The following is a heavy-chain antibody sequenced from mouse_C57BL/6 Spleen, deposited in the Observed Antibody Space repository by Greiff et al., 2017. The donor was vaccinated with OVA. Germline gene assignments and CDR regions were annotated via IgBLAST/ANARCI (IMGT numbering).Heavy chain of an antibody. CDR2: INPNNGGT. CDR1: GYTFTDYY. J-gene: IGHJ1*03. CDR3: ARSVTGTRYFDV. Sequence: VQLQQSGPELVKPGASVKISCKASGYTFTDYYMNWVKQSHGKSLEWIGDINPNNGGTSYNQKFKGKATLTVDKSSSTAYMELRSLTSEDSAVYYCARSVTGTRYFDVWGTGTTVTVSP. V-gene: IGHV1-26*01. D-gene: IGHD4-1*01.